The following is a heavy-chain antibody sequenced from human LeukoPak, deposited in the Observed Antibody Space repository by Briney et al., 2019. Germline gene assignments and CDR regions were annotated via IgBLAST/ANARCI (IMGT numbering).Heavy chain of an antibody. CDR3: ARAPRYCSGGSCYGEFDY. CDR1: GYTFTSYV. J-gene: IGHJ4*02. CDR2: ISAYNGNT. Sequence: ASVKVSCKASGYTFTSYVISWVRQAPGQGLEWMGWISAYNGNTNYAQKLQGRVTMTTDTSTSTAYMELRSLRSDDTAVYYCARAPRYCSGGSCYGEFDYWGQGTLVTVSS. D-gene: IGHD2-15*01. V-gene: IGHV1-18*01.